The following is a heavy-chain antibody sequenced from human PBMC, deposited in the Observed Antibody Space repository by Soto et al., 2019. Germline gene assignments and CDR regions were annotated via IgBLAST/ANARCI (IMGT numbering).Heavy chain of an antibody. CDR1: GGSISSGGYY. J-gene: IGHJ5*02. CDR2: IYYSGST. Sequence: QVQLQESGPGLVKPSQTLSLTCTVSGGSISSGGYYWSWIRQHPGKGLEWIGYIYYSGSTYYNPSPKSRGTTSVDASKNQLSLKLSSVTAADTAVYYCARVGGINWFDPWGQGTLVTVSS. V-gene: IGHV4-31*03. CDR3: ARVGGINWFDP. D-gene: IGHD3-16*01.